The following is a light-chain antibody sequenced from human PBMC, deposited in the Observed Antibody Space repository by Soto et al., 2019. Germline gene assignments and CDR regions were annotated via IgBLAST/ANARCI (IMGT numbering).Light chain of an antibody. J-gene: IGKJ1*01. CDR2: GAS. V-gene: IGKV3-15*01. CDR3: HHYSKWPLA. Sequence: EIVMTQSPATLSVSPGESATLSCRASQSVRANLAWYQQRPGQAPRLVVYGASTRATGIPARFSGSGSGTEFTLTISGLQSEDFAFYYCHHYSKWPLAFGKGTKVEIK. CDR1: QSVRAN.